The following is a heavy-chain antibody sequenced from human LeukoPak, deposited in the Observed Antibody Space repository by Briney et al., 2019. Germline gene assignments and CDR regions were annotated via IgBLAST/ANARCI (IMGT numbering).Heavy chain of an antibody. CDR2: IRGKSYGGTT. Sequence: GGSLRLSCTASAFTFGDYAMSWVRQAPGKGLEWVGFIRGKSYGGTTEYAASVKGRFTISRDDSKSIAYLQMNSLKTEDTGVYYCTQYANLGYWGRGTLVTVSS. J-gene: IGHJ4*02. CDR3: TQYANLGY. V-gene: IGHV3-49*04. D-gene: IGHD2-8*01. CDR1: AFTFGDYA.